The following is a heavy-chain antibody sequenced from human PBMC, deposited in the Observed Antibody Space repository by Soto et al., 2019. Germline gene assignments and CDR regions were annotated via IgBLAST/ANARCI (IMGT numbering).Heavy chain of an antibody. Sequence: SETLSLTCTVSGGSISSSSYYWGWIRQPPGKGLEWIGSIYYSGSTYYNPPLKSRVTISVDTSKNQFSLKLSSVTAADTAVYYCARLVANDWGFDYWGQGTLVTVSS. CDR2: IYYSGST. CDR1: GGSISSSSYY. D-gene: IGHD2-15*01. J-gene: IGHJ4*02. V-gene: IGHV4-39*01. CDR3: ARLVANDWGFDY.